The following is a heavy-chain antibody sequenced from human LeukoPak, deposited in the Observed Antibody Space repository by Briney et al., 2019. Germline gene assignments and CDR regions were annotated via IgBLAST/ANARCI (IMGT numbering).Heavy chain of an antibody. Sequence: ASVKVSCKASGYTFTSYGISWVRQAPGQGLEWMGWISAYNGNTNYAQKLQGRVTMTTDTSTSTAYMELRSLRSDDTAVYYCARGVVVVPAAMEYHTNYYYYSMDVWGQGTTVTVSS. J-gene: IGHJ6*02. CDR3: ARGVVVVPAAMEYHTNYYYYSMDV. V-gene: IGHV1-18*01. CDR1: GYTFTSYG. D-gene: IGHD2-2*01. CDR2: ISAYNGNT.